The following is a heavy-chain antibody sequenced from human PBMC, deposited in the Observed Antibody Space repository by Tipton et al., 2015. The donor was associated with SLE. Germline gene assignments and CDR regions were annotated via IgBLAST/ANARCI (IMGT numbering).Heavy chain of an antibody. V-gene: IGHV4-61*02. CDR1: GGSITTSSYY. D-gene: IGHD1-26*01. Sequence: TLSLTCTVSGGSITTSSYYWTWIRQPAGKGLEWIGRIYSGGSTKYNPSLKSRVTISVDTSKPQFSLRLTSVTAADTAVYYCARELVGAAQDFFDYFDYWGQGILVTVSS. CDR2: IYSGGST. CDR3: ARELVGAAQDFFDYFDY. J-gene: IGHJ4*02.